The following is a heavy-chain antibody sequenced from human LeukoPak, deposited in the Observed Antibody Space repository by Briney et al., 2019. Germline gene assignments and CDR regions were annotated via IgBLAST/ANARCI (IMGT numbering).Heavy chain of an antibody. D-gene: IGHD3-10*01. Sequence: GGSLRLSCAASGFTFSSYGMSWVRQAPGKGLEWVSTISGSGGSTYYADSVKGRFTISRDNSKNTVHLHMNSLSAEDTAVYYCAKLADYYGSGSSVGWGQGTLVTVSS. CDR1: GFTFSSYG. V-gene: IGHV3-23*01. J-gene: IGHJ4*02. CDR2: ISGSGGST. CDR3: AKLADYYGSGSSVG.